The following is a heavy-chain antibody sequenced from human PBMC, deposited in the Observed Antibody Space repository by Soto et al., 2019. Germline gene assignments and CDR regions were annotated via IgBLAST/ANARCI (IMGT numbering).Heavy chain of an antibody. D-gene: IGHD6-13*01. Sequence: GGSLRLSCAASGFTFRSFTMNWVRQAPGKGLEWVSTISSNSAYIYYTDALRGRFTISRDNAKNSLHLQMNSLRAEDTAVYYCPRDASRDSSARGWFDPWGPRTLVTVS. V-gene: IGHV3-21*01. J-gene: IGHJ5*02. CDR2: ISSNSAYI. CDR3: PRDASRDSSARGWFDP. CDR1: GFTFRSFT.